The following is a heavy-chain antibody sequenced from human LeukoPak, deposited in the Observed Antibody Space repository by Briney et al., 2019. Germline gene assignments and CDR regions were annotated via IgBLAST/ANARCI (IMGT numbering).Heavy chain of an antibody. J-gene: IGHJ6*03. D-gene: IGHD2-21*01. V-gene: IGHV4-34*01. CDR2: INHSGST. Sequence: PSEILSLTCAVYGGSFSGYYWSWIRQPPGKGLEWIGEINHSGSTNYNPSLKSRVTISVDTSKNQFSLKLSSVTAADTAVYYCARGRIAYSYYYYYMDVWGKGTTVTVSS. CDR1: GGSFSGYY. CDR3: ARGRIAYSYYYYYMDV.